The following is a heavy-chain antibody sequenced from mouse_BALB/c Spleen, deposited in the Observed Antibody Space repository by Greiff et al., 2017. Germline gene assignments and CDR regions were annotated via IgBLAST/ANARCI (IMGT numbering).Heavy chain of an antibody. CDR2: IRNKANGYTK. CDR1: GFTFTDYY. Sequence: EVKLVESGGGLVQPGGSLRLSCATSGFTFTDYYMSWVRQPPGKALEWLGFIRNKANGYTKEYSASVKGRFTISRDNSQSILYLQMNTLRAEDSATYYCARDGNYFDYWGQGTTLTVSS. V-gene: IGHV7-3*02. J-gene: IGHJ2*01. CDR3: ARDGNYFDY.